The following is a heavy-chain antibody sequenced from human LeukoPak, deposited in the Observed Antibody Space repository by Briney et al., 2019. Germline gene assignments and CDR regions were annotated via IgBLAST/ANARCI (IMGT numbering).Heavy chain of an antibody. CDR1: GYTFRSHW. J-gene: IGHJ3*02. D-gene: IGHD3-3*01. Sequence: GESLKISCKGSGYTFRSHWISWVRQMPGKGLEWMGRIYPADSDTSYSPSFQGQVTISVDMSTNTAYLQWGSLQASDSALYFCAREWTKAFDTWGRGTMVTVSS. CDR3: AREWTKAFDT. V-gene: IGHV5-51*01. CDR2: IYPADSDT.